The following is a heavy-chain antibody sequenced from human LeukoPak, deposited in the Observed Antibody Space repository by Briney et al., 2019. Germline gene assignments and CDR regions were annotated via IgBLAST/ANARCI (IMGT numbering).Heavy chain of an antibody. D-gene: IGHD5-24*01. J-gene: IGHJ4*02. CDR1: GFTFANYV. V-gene: IGHV3-30*04. CDR3: AKTRGDGYKDSFDY. CDR2: TSPDGGLK. Sequence: PGGSLRLSCAASGFTFANYVTNWVRQAPGKGLEWVAFTSPDGGLKFYADSVKGRFTISRDNSKNTLYLQMKSLRAEDTAVYYCAKTRGDGYKDSFDYWGQGTLVTVSS.